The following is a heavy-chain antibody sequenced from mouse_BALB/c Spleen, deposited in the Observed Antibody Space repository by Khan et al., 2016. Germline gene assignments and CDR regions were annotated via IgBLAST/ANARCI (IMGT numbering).Heavy chain of an antibody. V-gene: IGHV9-3-1*01. CDR1: GYTFTNYG. Sequence: QIQLVQSGPELKKPGETVKISCKASGYTFTNYGMNWVKQAPGKGLKWMGWINTYTREQTYADDFKGRFAFSSETSASNAYLQISDLKNDDTATYFCARDYYGGSYLCTMDYWGQGTSVTVSS. D-gene: IGHD1-1*01. J-gene: IGHJ4*01. CDR2: INTYTREQ. CDR3: ARDYYGGSYLCTMDY.